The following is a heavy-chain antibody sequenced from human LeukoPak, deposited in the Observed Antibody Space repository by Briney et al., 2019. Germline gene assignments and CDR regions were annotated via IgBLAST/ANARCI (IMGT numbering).Heavy chain of an antibody. V-gene: IGHV4-59*01. CDR2: IYHSGST. CDR3: ARGVSQAAAGYYYYYGMDV. CDR1: GGSISSYY. J-gene: IGHJ6*02. Sequence: SETLSLTCTVSGGSISSYYWSWIRQPPGKGLEWIGYIYHSGSTNYNPSLKSRVTISVDTSRNQFSLKLSSVTAADTAVYYCARGVSQAAAGYYYYYGMDVWGQGTTVTVSS. D-gene: IGHD6-13*01.